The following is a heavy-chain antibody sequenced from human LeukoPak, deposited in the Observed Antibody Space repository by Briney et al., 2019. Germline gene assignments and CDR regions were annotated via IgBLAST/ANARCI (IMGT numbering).Heavy chain of an antibody. J-gene: IGHJ5*02. V-gene: IGHV4-39*01. Sequence: SETLSLTCTVSGGSISSSSYYWGWIRQPPGKGLEWIGSIYYSRSTYYNPSLKSRVTISVDTSKNQFSLKLSSVTAADTAVYYCARQGALRYFDWLEEGRNWFDPWGQGTLVTVSS. D-gene: IGHD3-9*01. CDR3: ARQGALRYFDWLEEGRNWFDP. CDR2: IYYSRST. CDR1: GGSISSSSYY.